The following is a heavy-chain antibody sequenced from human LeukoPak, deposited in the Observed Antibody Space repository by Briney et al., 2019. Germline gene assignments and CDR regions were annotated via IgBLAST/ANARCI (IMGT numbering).Heavy chain of an antibody. D-gene: IGHD6-19*01. CDR2: ISAYNGNT. V-gene: IGHV1-18*04. J-gene: IGHJ4*02. CDR1: GYTFTNYA. CDR3: ARDRVAGAFYFDY. Sequence: ASVKVSCKASGYTFTNYALSWVRQAPGQGLEWMGWISAYNGNTNYAQKFQGRVTMTTDTSTSTAYLELRSLRSDDTAVYCCARDRVAGAFYFDYWGQGTLVTVSS.